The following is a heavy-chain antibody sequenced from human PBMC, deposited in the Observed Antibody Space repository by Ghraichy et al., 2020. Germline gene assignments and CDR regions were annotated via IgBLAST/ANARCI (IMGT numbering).Heavy chain of an antibody. CDR2: INPNSGGT. CDR3: AREIPPYSSTWYGERPNNWFDS. CDR1: GHTFNDYY. D-gene: IGHD6-13*01. Sequence: ASVKVSCKASGHTFNDYYMHWVRQAPGQGLEWMGWINPNSGGTNYAKKFQGRVTMTRDTSISTAYMELSRLTSDDTALYYCAREIPPYSSTWYGERPNNWFDSWGQGTLVTVSS. J-gene: IGHJ5*01. V-gene: IGHV1-2*02.